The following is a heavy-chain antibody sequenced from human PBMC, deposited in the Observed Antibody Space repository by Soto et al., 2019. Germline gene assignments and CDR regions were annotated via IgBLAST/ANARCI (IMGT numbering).Heavy chain of an antibody. CDR3: ARHACSGGSCYSYFDY. CDR2: IYYSGST. CDR1: GGSISSSSYY. D-gene: IGHD2-15*01. V-gene: IGHV4-39*01. J-gene: IGHJ4*02. Sequence: QLQLQESGPGLVKPSETLSLTCTVSGGSISSSSYYWGWIRQPPGKGLAWIGSIYYSGSTYYNPSLKSRVTISVDTSKNQFSLKLSSVTAADTAVYYCARHACSGGSCYSYFDYWGQGTLVTVSS.